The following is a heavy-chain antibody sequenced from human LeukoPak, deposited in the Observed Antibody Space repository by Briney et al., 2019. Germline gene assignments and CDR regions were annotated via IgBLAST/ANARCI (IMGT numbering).Heavy chain of an antibody. D-gene: IGHD6-19*01. J-gene: IGHJ5*02. CDR3: ATRYSSGWFDQ. V-gene: IGHV4-4*02. CDR1: GGSISSSNW. Sequence: SETLSLTCAVSGGSISSSNWWSWVRQSPGKGLEWIGEIYHSGSTNYNPSLKSRATVSVDKSKNQFSLKLSSVTAADTVMYYCATRYSSGWFDQWGQGTLITVSS. CDR2: IYHSGST.